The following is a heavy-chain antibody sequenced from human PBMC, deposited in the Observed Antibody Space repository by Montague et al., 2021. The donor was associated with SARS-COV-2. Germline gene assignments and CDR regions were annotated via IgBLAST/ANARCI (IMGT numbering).Heavy chain of an antibody. CDR3: ARFFSSWTD. CDR1: GGSISSGNW. J-gene: IGHJ4*02. D-gene: IGHD6-13*01. V-gene: IGHV4-4*02. CDR2: NYHSGSN. Sequence: SETLSLTCAVSGGSISSGNWWSWVRPPPWKGLGWIEENYHSGSNXXNPSLKSRVTISLDKSKNQFALNLSSATAEDTAVYYCARFFSSWTDWGQGTLVTVSS.